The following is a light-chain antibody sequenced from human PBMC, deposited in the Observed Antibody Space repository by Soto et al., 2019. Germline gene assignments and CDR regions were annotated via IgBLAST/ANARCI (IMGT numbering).Light chain of an antibody. CDR2: GAS. CDR3: QQYGSALFT. Sequence: EIVLTQSPGTMSVSPGERVTLSCRASQSVSSNFLAWHQQKPGQAPRLLIYGASSRAGGIPDRFRGSGSGTDLTLTIYSLEPEDFEVYYCQQYGSALFTFGPGNKVDVK. V-gene: IGKV3-20*01. CDR1: QSVSSNF. J-gene: IGKJ3*01.